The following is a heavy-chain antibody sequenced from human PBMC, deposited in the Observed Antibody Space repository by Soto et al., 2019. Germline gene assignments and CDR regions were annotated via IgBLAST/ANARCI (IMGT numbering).Heavy chain of an antibody. CDR2: ISYDGSSK. CDR3: ARDLGGYNCLDY. V-gene: IGHV3-30-3*01. D-gene: IGHD5-12*01. Sequence: PGGSLRLSCAASGFTFSSYAMHWVRQAPGKGLEWVAVISYDGSSKYYADSVKGRFTISRDNSKNTLYLQMNSLRAEDTAVYYCARDLGGYNCLDYWGQGTLVTVSS. J-gene: IGHJ4*02. CDR1: GFTFSSYA.